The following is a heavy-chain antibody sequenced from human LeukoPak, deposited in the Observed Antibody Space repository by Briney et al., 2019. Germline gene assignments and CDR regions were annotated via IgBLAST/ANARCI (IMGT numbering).Heavy chain of an antibody. V-gene: IGHV3-23*01. CDR2: ISGSGGNT. CDR1: GFTFSTYA. J-gene: IGHJ4*02. Sequence: GGSLRLSYAASGFTFSTYAMSWVRQAPGKGLEWVSTISGSGGNTYYADSVKGRFTISRDNSKNTLNLQMNSLRAEDTAVYYCAKDEVVGATSDCWGQGTLVTVSS. D-gene: IGHD1-26*01. CDR3: AKDEVVGATSDC.